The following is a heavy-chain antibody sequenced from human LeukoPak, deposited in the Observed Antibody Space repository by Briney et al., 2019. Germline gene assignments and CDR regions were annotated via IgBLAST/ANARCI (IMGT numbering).Heavy chain of an antibody. CDR3: ARDWEDIVVVPAAMDYYYYYGMDV. V-gene: IGHV3-30*04. CDR2: ISDDGSSK. CDR1: GFTFSNHA. Sequence: GGSLRLSCVTSGFTFSNHAMHWVRQGPGKGLEWVAVISDDGSSKFYADSVKGRFTIFRDNSKNTLFLQINSLRPEDTAVYYCARDWEDIVVVPAAMDYYYYYGMDVWGQGTTVTVSS. D-gene: IGHD2-2*01. J-gene: IGHJ6*02.